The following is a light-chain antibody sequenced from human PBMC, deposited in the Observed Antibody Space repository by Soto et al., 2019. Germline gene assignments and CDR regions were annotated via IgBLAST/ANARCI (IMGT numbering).Light chain of an antibody. Sequence: DIQMTQSPSTLSASVGDRVTITCRASQSISSWLAWYQQKPGKAPKLLIYKASSIESVIPSRFSGSGSGTEFTLTISSLQTDSFATSYCQPYNSYWYSFGQGTKLEIK. V-gene: IGKV1-5*03. J-gene: IGKJ2*01. CDR2: KAS. CDR1: QSISSW. CDR3: QPYNSYWYS.